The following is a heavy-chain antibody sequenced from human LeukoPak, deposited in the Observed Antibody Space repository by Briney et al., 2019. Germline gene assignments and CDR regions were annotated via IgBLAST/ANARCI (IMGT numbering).Heavy chain of an antibody. CDR1: GFTFSNYG. CDR2: IWYDGSNK. CDR3: ARDRGGSDCYSGCFDY. D-gene: IGHD2-21*02. J-gene: IGHJ4*02. V-gene: IGHV3-33*01. Sequence: GGSLSLSCAASGFTFSNYGMHWVRQAPCKGRDWVAVIWYDGSNKYYAGSVKDRFTIHRHSSNNTLYLQANGQRADDTAVYYCARDRGGSDCYSGCFDYWGQGTLVTVSS.